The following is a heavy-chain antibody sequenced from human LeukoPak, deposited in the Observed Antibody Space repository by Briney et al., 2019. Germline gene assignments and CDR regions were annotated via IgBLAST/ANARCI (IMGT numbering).Heavy chain of an antibody. D-gene: IGHD1-1*01. Sequence: PSETLSLTCTVSGGSISSSRYHWGWTRQPPGKGLQWIGSIYYSGTTYYNPSLNSRVTISRDTSKNQFSLQLNSVTAADTAVYYCVRYDGRSGGTMGAWDYWGQGSLVTVSS. CDR1: GGSISSSRYH. V-gene: IGHV4-39*01. CDR2: IYYSGTT. CDR3: VRYDGRSGGTMGAWDY. J-gene: IGHJ4*02.